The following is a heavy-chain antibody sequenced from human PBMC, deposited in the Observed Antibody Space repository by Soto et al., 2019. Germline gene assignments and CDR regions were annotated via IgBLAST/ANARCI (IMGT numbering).Heavy chain of an antibody. CDR3: ARMATSGTLNWFDP. CDR2: MNPNSGNG. Sequence: QVQLVQSGAEVKKPGASVKVSCQASGYAFSNNDISWVRQGTGQGLEWMGWMNPNSGNGGYAQKFQGRVTMTRDTSTGTAYMELSSLTSDDTAIYYCARMATSGTLNWFDPWGQGTLVTVSS. J-gene: IGHJ5*02. V-gene: IGHV1-8*01. CDR1: GYAFSNND.